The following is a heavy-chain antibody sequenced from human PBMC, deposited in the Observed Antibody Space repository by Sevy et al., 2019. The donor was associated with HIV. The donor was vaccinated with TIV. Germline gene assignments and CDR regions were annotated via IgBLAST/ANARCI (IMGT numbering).Heavy chain of an antibody. CDR2: VYYSGST. D-gene: IGHD3-16*01. V-gene: IGHV4-30-4*01. CDR1: GGSISSGDYY. J-gene: IGHJ3*02. Sequence: SETLSLTCTVSGGSISSGDYYWSWIRQPPGKGLEWIGYVYYSGSTYYNPSLKSRVSLSVDTSKHQFSLKLNSVTAADTAVYYCARGVGGPGVMVTCGGVKYAFEIWGQGTMVTVSS. CDR3: ARGVGGPGVMVTCGGVKYAFEI.